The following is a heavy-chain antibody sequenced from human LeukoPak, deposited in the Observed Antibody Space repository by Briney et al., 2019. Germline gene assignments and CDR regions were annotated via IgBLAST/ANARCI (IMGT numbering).Heavy chain of an antibody. CDR3: ARDEHYFASGSYRGGLFSY. CDR2: INHSGGST. V-gene: IGHV1-46*01. D-gene: IGHD3-10*01. Sequence: ASVKDSCKASVYTFTTYYIHWVRQAPGQGLEWVGIINHSGGSTNNAQTLQGSVTMTRDTSPSTLYMALRGLTDKDTPVYNCARDEHYFASGSYRGGLFSYGGQGTLVTVP. CDR1: VYTFTTYY. J-gene: IGHJ4*02.